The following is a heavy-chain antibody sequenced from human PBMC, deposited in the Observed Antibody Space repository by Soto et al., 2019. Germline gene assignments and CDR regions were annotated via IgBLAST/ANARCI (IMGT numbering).Heavy chain of an antibody. J-gene: IGHJ4*02. CDR1: GRSFSGCY. CDR3: ARAYGGDVFDY. CDR2: INHSGST. D-gene: IGHD2-21*01. Sequence: QVQLQQWGAGLLKPSETLSLTCAVYGRSFSGCYWSWIRQTPGKGLEWIGEINHSGSTNYKPSLKSRVTISVDTSKNHFSLKLSSLTAADTAVYYCARAYGGDVFDYWGQGPLVTVSS. V-gene: IGHV4-34*01.